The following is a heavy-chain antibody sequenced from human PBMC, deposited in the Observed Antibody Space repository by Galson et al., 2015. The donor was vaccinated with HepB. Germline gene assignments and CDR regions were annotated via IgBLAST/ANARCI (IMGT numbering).Heavy chain of an antibody. D-gene: IGHD3-16*01. CDR1: GLTFSSYS. CDR2: ISSSSSYI. V-gene: IGHV3-21*01. Sequence: SLRLSCAASGLTFSSYSMNWVRQAPGKGLEWVSSISSSSSYIYYADSVKGRFTISRDNAKNSPYLQMNSLRAEDTAVYYCARGGGSPSYYFDYWGQGTLVTVSS. CDR3: ARGGGSPSYYFDY. J-gene: IGHJ4*02.